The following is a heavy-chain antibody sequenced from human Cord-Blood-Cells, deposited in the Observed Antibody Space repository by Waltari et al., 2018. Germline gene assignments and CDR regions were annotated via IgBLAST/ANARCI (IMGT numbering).Heavy chain of an antibody. V-gene: IGHV1-69*01. CDR1: GGTFSSYA. CDR3: ARVGYDSSGYTTGWFDP. CDR2: IIPIFGTA. J-gene: IGHJ5*02. D-gene: IGHD3-22*01. Sequence: QVQLVQSGAEVKKPGSSVKVSCKASGGTFSSYAISWVGKAPGQGLEGMGGIIPIFGTANYAQKFQGKVTITADESTSKGYMELSSLRSEDTAVYYCARVGYDSSGYTTGWFDPWGQGTLVTVSS.